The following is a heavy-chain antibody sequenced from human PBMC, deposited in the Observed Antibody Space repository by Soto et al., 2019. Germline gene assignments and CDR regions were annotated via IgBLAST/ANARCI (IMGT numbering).Heavy chain of an antibody. CDR2: IWYDGSNK. V-gene: IGHV3-33*01. Sequence: QVQLVESGGGVVQPGRSLRLSCAASGFTFSSYGMHWVRQAPGKGLEWVAVIWYDGSNKYYADSVKGRFTISRDNSKNTLYLQMNSVRAEDTAVYYCGRYGYCSGGRCYSVPVVDYWGAGTLLTVSS. CDR1: GFTFSSYG. D-gene: IGHD2-15*01. CDR3: GRYGYCSGGRCYSVPVVDY. J-gene: IGHJ4*02.